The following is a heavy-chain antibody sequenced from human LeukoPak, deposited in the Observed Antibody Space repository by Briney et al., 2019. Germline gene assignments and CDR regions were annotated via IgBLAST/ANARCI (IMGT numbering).Heavy chain of an antibody. CDR3: ARQDDFRLDY. CDR1: GYTFSSYW. D-gene: IGHD3-3*01. CDR2: IYPGDSDT. Sequence: GESLKISCKGSGYTFSSYWIGWVRQMPGKGLEWMGIIYPGDSDTRYGPSLQGQVTISVDTSIGTAYLQWSSLKASDTAIYYCARQDDFRLDYWGQGTLVTVSS. J-gene: IGHJ4*02. V-gene: IGHV5-51*01.